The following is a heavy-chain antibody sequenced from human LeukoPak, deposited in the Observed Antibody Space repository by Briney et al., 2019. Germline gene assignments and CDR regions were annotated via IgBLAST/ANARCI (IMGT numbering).Heavy chain of an antibody. Sequence: SETLSLTCTVSGGSISSSGYYWAWIRQAPGMGLDWIGCIYYSGTTHYNPSLKSRVTISVDTSKNQFSLKLSSVTAADTAVYYCARVGYSGYDDRGSFDYWGQGTLVTVSS. CDR2: IYYSGTT. J-gene: IGHJ4*02. V-gene: IGHV4-39*07. CDR1: GGSISSSGYY. D-gene: IGHD5-12*01. CDR3: ARVGYSGYDDRGSFDY.